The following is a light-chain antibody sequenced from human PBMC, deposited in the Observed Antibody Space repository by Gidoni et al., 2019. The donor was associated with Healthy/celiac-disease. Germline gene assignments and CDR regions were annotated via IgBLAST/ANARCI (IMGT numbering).Light chain of an antibody. J-gene: IGKJ3*01. CDR1: QGISSY. CDR3: QQLNSYPRGFT. V-gene: IGKV1-9*01. Sequence: DIQLTQSPSFLSASVGDRVTITCWASQGISSYLAWYQQKPGKAPQLLIYAASTLQSGVPSRFSGSGSGTEFTLTISSLQPEDFATYYCQQLNSYPRGFTFGPGTKVDIK. CDR2: AAS.